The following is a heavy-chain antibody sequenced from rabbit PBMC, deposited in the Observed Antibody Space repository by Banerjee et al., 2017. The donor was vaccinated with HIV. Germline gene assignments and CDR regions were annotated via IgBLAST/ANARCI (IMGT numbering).Heavy chain of an antibody. V-gene: IGHV1S45*01. CDR2: INTSTGNT. Sequence: QEQLEESGGDLVKPAGSLTLTCTASGFSFSNKYVMCWVRQAPGKGLEWIACINTSTGNTVYASWAKGRFTISKTSSTTVTLQMTSLTAADTATYFCARSVAGADWSYALWGPGTLVTVS. J-gene: IGHJ4*01. CDR3: ARSVAGADWSYAL. D-gene: IGHD8-1*01. CDR1: GFSFSNKYV.